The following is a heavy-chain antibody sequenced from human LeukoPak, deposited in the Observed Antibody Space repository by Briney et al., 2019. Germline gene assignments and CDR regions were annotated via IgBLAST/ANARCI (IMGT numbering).Heavy chain of an antibody. J-gene: IGHJ4*02. Sequence: GGSLRLSCAASGFTFSSYSMNWVRQAPGKGLEWVSSIGSSSSYIYYADSVKGRFTISRDNAKNSLYLQMNSLRAEDTAVYYCARVKAVAGTGFDYWGQGTLVTASS. CDR3: ARVKAVAGTGFDY. CDR1: GFTFSSYS. CDR2: IGSSSSYI. V-gene: IGHV3-21*01. D-gene: IGHD6-19*01.